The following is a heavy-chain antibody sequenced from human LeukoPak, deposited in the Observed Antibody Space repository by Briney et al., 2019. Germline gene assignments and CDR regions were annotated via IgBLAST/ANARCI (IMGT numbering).Heavy chain of an antibody. CDR2: INHSGST. D-gene: IGHD5-24*01. J-gene: IGHJ4*02. CDR3: AGMATTYFDY. Sequence: SETLSLTCAVYGGSFSGYYWSWIRQPPGRGLEWIGEINHSGSTNYNPSLKSRVTISVDTSKSQFSLKLSAVTAADTAVYYCAGMATTYFDYWGQGTLVTVSS. V-gene: IGHV4-34*01. CDR1: GGSFSGYY.